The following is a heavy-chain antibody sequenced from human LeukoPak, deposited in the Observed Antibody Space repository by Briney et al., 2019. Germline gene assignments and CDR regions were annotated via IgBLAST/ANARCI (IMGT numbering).Heavy chain of an antibody. CDR2: IRYDGSDK. CDR3: AKRADYYDSSRALYDAFDL. D-gene: IGHD3-16*01. V-gene: IGHV3-30*02. CDR1: GFTFRTYG. J-gene: IGHJ3*01. Sequence: GGSLRLSCAASGFTFRTYGMHWVRQAPGKGLEWATFIRYDGSDKFYADSVRGRFTISRDNSKNTLFLQLNSLRVEDTAVYYCAKRADYYDSSRALYDAFDLWGQGTMDTVSS.